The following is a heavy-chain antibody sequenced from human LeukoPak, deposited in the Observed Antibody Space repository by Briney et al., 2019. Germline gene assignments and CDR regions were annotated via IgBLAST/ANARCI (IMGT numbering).Heavy chain of an antibody. CDR1: GGSISSGSYY. CDR3: ACGSYFTFDY. CDR2: IYTSGST. D-gene: IGHD1-26*01. Sequence: PSETLSLTCTVSGGSISSGSYYWSWIRQPAGKGLEWIGRIYTSGSTNYNPSLKSRVTISVDTSKNQFSLKLSSVTAAGTAVYYCACGSYFTFDYWGQGTLVTVSS. V-gene: IGHV4-61*02. J-gene: IGHJ4*02.